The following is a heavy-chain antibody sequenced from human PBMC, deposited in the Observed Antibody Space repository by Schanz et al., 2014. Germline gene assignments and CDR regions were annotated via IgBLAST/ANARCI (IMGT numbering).Heavy chain of an antibody. CDR2: ISGSGGST. CDR3: AKQHIVRGVIYLNWFDS. Sequence: EVQLLESGGGLVQPGGSLRLSCAASGFNFNNFAMTWVRQAPGKGLEWVIVISGSGGSTYYADSVRGRFTISRDNSKTTVYLQMNSLRAEDTAVYYCAKQHIVRGVIYLNWFDSWGQGTLVTVSS. J-gene: IGHJ5*01. D-gene: IGHD3-10*01. V-gene: IGHV3-23*01. CDR1: GFNFNNFA.